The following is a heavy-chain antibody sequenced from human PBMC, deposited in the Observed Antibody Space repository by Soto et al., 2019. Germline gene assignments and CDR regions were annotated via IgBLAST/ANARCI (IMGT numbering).Heavy chain of an antibody. CDR3: ARRFEGYYAWYFDL. CDR1: GGSISSSSYY. Sequence: QLQLQESGPGLVKPSETLSLTCTVSGGSISSSSYYWGWIRQPPGKGLEWIGSIYYSGSTYYNPSLKGRVPISVDTSKNQFSLKLSSVTAADTAVYYCARRFEGYYAWYFDLWGRGTLVTVSS. V-gene: IGHV4-39*01. J-gene: IGHJ2*01. CDR2: IYYSGST. D-gene: IGHD3-22*01.